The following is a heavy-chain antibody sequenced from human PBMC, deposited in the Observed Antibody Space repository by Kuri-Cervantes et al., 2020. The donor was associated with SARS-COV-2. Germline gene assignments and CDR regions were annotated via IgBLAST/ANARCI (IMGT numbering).Heavy chain of an antibody. V-gene: IGHV4-59*01. CDR3: VPGSYSVAYDY. J-gene: IGHJ4*02. CDR1: GCSISTYY. D-gene: IGHD1-26*01. CDR2: LYYSGST. Sequence: SETLSLTCTVSGCSISTYYWSWIRQPPGKGLEWIGYLYYSGSTNYNPSLKRRITISFVPSKNQSSLKLSSVSAADTAVNYCVPGSYSVAYDYWGQGTLVTVSS.